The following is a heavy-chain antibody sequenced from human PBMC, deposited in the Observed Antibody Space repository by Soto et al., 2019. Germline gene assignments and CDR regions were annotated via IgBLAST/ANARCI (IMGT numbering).Heavy chain of an antibody. D-gene: IGHD3-22*01. CDR2: IKSKTDGGTT. Sequence: GGSLRLSCAASGFTFSNAGMNWVRQAPGKGLEWVGRIKSKTDGGTTDYAAPVKGRFTISRDDSKNTLYLQMNSLKTEDTAVYYCTTLPGYDSSDDYWGQGTLVTVSS. V-gene: IGHV3-15*07. CDR3: TTLPGYDSSDDY. CDR1: GFTFSNAG. J-gene: IGHJ4*02.